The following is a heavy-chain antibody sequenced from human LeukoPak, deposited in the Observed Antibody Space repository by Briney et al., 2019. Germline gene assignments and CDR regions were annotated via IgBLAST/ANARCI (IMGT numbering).Heavy chain of an antibody. D-gene: IGHD3-10*01. J-gene: IGHJ4*02. V-gene: IGHV3-23*01. CDR3: VRDISGEKSLDY. CDR2: ISGSGGST. CDR1: GFTFSSYA. Sequence: PGGSLRLSCAASGFTFSSYAMSWVRQAPGKGLEWVSAISGSGGSTYYADSVKGRFTISRDNSKNTLSLQMNSLRAEDTALYHCVRDISGEKSLDYWGQGTLVTVSS.